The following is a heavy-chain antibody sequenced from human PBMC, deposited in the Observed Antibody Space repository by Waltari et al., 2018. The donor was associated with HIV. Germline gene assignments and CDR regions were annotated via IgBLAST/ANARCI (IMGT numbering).Heavy chain of an antibody. V-gene: IGHV1-2*02. J-gene: IGHJ4*02. CDR1: GYTFTGYY. Sequence: QVQLVQSGAEVKKPGASVTVSCKASGYTFTGYYMHWVRQAPGQGLEWMGWVNPNSGGTNYAQKFQGRVTMTRDTSISTAYMELSRLRSDDTAVYYCARVSRGDYYAGYYFDYWGQGTLVTVSS. CDR2: VNPNSGGT. CDR3: ARVSRGDYYAGYYFDY. D-gene: IGHD3-10*01.